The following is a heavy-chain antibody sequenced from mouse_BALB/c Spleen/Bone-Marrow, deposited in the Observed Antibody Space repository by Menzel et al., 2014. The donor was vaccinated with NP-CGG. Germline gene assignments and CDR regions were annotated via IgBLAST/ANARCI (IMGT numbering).Heavy chain of an antibody. CDR2: IDPANGNT. D-gene: IGHD1-1*01. CDR1: GFNIKDTY. V-gene: IGHV14-3*02. J-gene: IGHJ2*01. CDR3: VRSRECYFDY. Sequence: EVKLMESGAELMKPGASVKLSCTASGFNIKDTYMHWVKQRPEQGLEWIGRIDPANGNTKYDPKFQGKATITADTSSNTAYLQLSSLTSEDTAVYYCVRSRECYFDYWGQGTTLTVSS.